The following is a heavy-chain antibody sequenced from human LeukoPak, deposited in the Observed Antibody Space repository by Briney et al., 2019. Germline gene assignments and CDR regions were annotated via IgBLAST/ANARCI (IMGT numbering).Heavy chain of an antibody. V-gene: IGHV1-2*02. D-gene: IGHD6-19*01. CDR2: INPNSGGT. CDR3: VSIGSSGRHWFDP. Sequence: ASVKVSCKASGYTFTGYYMHWVRQAPGQGLEWMGWINPNSGGTNYAQKFQGRGAMTRDTSISTAYMELSRLRSDDTAVYYCVSIGSSGRHWFDPWGQGTLVTVSS. CDR1: GYTFTGYY. J-gene: IGHJ5*02.